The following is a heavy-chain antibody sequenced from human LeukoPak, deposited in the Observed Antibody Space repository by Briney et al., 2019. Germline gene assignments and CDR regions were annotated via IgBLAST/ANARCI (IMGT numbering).Heavy chain of an antibody. CDR1: GGSISSGGYS. Sequence: PSETLSLTCTVSGGSISSGGYSWSWIRQPPGKGLEWIGYIYHSGSTYYNPSLKSRVTISVDRSENQFSPKLSSVTAADTAVYYCARAQYCSSTSCYSDWFDPWGQGTLVTVSS. J-gene: IGHJ5*02. CDR3: ARAQYCSSTSCYSDWFDP. D-gene: IGHD2-2*01. CDR2: IYHSGST. V-gene: IGHV4-30-2*01.